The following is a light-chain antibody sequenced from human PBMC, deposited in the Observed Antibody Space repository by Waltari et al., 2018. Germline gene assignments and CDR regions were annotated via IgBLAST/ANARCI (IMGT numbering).Light chain of an antibody. Sequence: QSALTQPPSASGSPGQAVTLSCTGTSSDLGWFNFVTWYQHNPGRAPKLLIYNVRKRPSGVPDRFSGSKSGNAASLTVSVLQAEDEGDYYCSSYAGSNKILFGGGTKVTVL. V-gene: IGLV2-8*01. J-gene: IGLJ2*01. CDR3: SSYAGSNKIL. CDR1: SSDLGWFNF. CDR2: NVR.